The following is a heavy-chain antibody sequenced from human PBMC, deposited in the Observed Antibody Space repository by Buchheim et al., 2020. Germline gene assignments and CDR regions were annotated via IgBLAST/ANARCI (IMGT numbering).Heavy chain of an antibody. CDR1: GFTFSSYW. J-gene: IGHJ4*02. D-gene: IGHD3-3*01. CDR2: IKQDGSEK. CDR3: ARKYYDFWSGYYGSYFDC. Sequence: EVQLVESGGGLVQPGGSLRLSCAASGFTFSSYWMSWVRQAPGKGLEWVANIKQDGSEKYYVDSVKGRFTISRDNAKNILSLQLNSLRAEDTAVYYCARKYYDFWSGYYGSYFDCWGQGTL. V-gene: IGHV3-7*03.